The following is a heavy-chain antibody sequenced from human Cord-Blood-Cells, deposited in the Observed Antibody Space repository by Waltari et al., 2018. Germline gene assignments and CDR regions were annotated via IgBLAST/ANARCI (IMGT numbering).Heavy chain of an antibody. J-gene: IGHJ5*02. CDR2: ICPGNSDT. CDR1: GYSFTSYW. D-gene: IGHD6-6*01. Sequence: EVQLVQSGAEVKKPGEALKISCKGSGYSFTSYWIGWVSQMPGKGLEWMGIICPGNSDTRYSPSFQGKVTITAYKSLSTAYLQWRSLKASDTAMYYCGRLGDSSSSNWFDPWGQGTLVTVSS. CDR3: GRLGDSSSSNWFDP. V-gene: IGHV5-51*03.